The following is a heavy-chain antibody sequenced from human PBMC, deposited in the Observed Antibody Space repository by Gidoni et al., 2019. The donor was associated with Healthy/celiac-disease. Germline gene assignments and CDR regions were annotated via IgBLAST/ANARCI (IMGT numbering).Heavy chain of an antibody. CDR3: AKSGSWYPEIDY. CDR2: ISCSGGST. CDR1: GLTFSSYD. V-gene: IGHV3-23*01. D-gene: IGHD6-13*01. Sequence: EVPLLESGGGLVQPGGSLRLSCAASGLTFSSYDMCWVRQAPGKGLGWVSAISCSGGSTYYADSVKGRFTISRDNSKNTLYLQMNSLRAEDTAVYYCAKSGSWYPEIDYWGQGTLVTVSS. J-gene: IGHJ4*02.